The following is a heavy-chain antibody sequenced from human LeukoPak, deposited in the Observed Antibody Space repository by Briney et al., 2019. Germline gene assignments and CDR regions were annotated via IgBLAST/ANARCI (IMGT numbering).Heavy chain of an antibody. CDR2: IIPIFGTA. V-gene: IGHV1-69*13. Sequence: GASVKVSCKASGGTFSSYAISWVRQAPGQGLEWMRGIIPIFGTANYAQKFQGRVTITADESTSTAYMELSSLRSEDTAVYYCARDLGVDYDILTGYYNVHYFDYWGQGTLVTVSS. CDR3: ARDLGVDYDILTGYYNVHYFDY. CDR1: GGTFSSYA. D-gene: IGHD3-9*01. J-gene: IGHJ4*02.